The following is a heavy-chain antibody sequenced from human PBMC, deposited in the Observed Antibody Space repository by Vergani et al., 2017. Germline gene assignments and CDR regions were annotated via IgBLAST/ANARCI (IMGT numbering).Heavy chain of an antibody. CDR2: INWNSDSI. Sequence: EVHLVESGGGLVQPGWSLRLSCSGSGFTLGDYAMTWVRQAPGKGLEWVSGINWNSDSIAYADSVKGRFTISRDNAKNSLYLQMNSLRAEDTALYYCVKDIAASGNYWYFDLWGRGTLVTVSS. D-gene: IGHD6-13*01. CDR1: GFTLGDYA. J-gene: IGHJ2*01. CDR3: VKDIAASGNYWYFDL. V-gene: IGHV3-9*01.